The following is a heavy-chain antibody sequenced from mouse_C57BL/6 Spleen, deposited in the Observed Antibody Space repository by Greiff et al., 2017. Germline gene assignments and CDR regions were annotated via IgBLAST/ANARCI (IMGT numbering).Heavy chain of an antibody. Sequence: QVHVKQSGAELARPGASVKLSCKASGYTFTSYGISWVKQRTGQGLEWIGEIYPRSGNTYYNEKFKGKATLTADKSSSTAYMELRSLTSEDSAVYFCARERTTVVDYYAMDYWGQGTSVTVSS. CDR3: ARERTTVVDYYAMDY. D-gene: IGHD1-1*01. V-gene: IGHV1-81*01. J-gene: IGHJ4*01. CDR1: GYTFTSYG. CDR2: IYPRSGNT.